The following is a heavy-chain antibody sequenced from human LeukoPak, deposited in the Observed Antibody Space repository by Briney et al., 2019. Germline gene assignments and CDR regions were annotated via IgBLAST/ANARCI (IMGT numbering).Heavy chain of an antibody. J-gene: IGHJ5*02. Sequence: LTRAVCGGSFRGYYWRGIRQPPGKGLEWIGEINHSGSTNYNPSLKSRVTISVDTSKNQFSLKLSSVTAADTAVYYCARESVQDWFDPWGQGTLVTVSS. CDR2: INHSGST. D-gene: IGHD1-1*01. V-gene: IGHV4-34*01. CDR3: ARESVQDWFDP. CDR1: GGSFRGYY.